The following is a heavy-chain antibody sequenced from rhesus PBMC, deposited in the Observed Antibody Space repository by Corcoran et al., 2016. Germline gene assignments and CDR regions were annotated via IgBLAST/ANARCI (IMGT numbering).Heavy chain of an antibody. D-gene: IGHD2-33*01. Sequence: EVQLVESGGGVVQPGGSLRLSCAASGFTFDDYAMHWFRQAPGKGMEWVSGISWSGGSTYDADSVKGQFTISRDNAKNSLYRQMGSLRAEYTALYYCARESGSGYFDYWGQGVLVTVSS. CDR2: ISWSGGST. V-gene: IGHV3-201*01. CDR1: GFTFDDYA. CDR3: ARESGSGYFDY. J-gene: IGHJ4*01.